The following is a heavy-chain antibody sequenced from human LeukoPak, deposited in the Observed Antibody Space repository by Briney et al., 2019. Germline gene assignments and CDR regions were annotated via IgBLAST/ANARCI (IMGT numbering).Heavy chain of an antibody. V-gene: IGHV1-46*01. D-gene: IGHD3-10*01. CDR3: ASMGYGSGSFLYYYYMDV. CDR2: INPSGGST. Sequence: GASVKVSCKASGYTFTSYYMHWVRQAPGQGLEWMGIINPSGGSTSYAQKFQGRVTMTRDMSTSTVYMELSSLRSEDTAVYYCASMGYGSGSFLYYYYMDVWGKGTTVTVSS. CDR1: GYTFTSYY. J-gene: IGHJ6*03.